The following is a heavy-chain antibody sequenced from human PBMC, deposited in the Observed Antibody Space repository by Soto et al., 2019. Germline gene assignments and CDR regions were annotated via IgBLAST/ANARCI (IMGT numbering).Heavy chain of an antibody. V-gene: IGHV1-69*01. Sequence: QVQLVQSGAEVKKPGSSVKVSCKASGGTFSSYAISWVRQAPGQGLEWMGGIIVISGTANYAQKCQGRVTITADESTSTAYMEVSSRRSEDTAVYYFAIGSRGSYYYYYGMDVWGQGTTVTVSS. D-gene: IGHD1-26*01. CDR1: GGTFSSYA. J-gene: IGHJ6*02. CDR3: AIGSRGSYYYYYGMDV. CDR2: IIVISGTA.